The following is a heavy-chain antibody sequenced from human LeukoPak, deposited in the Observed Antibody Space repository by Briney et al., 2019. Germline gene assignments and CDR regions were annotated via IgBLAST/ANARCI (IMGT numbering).Heavy chain of an antibody. Sequence: SETPSLTCTVSGASISSYYWAWIRQPPGKGLEWIGYIYYSGGTYYNPSLKSRVIISLDTSKNQFSLKLNSATAADTAVYYCARERGPNCNKDCLFDPWGQGTLVTVSS. V-gene: IGHV4-59*01. CDR1: GASISSYY. CDR2: IYYSGGT. CDR3: ARERGPNCNKDCLFDP. J-gene: IGHJ5*02. D-gene: IGHD2/OR15-2a*01.